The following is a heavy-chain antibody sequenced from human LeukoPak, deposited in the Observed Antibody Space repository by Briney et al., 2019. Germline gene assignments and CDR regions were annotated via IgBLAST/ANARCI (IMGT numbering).Heavy chain of an antibody. CDR2: IYTSGST. V-gene: IGHV4-4*07. J-gene: IGHJ4*02. Sequence: SETLSLTCTVSGGSISSYYWSWIRQPAGKGLEWIGRIYTSGSTNYNPSLKSRVTMSVDTSKNQFSLKLSSVTAADTAVYYCARGPHSSSWNTPFDYWGQGTLVTVSS. D-gene: IGHD6-13*01. CDR1: GGSISSYY. CDR3: ARGPHSSSWNTPFDY.